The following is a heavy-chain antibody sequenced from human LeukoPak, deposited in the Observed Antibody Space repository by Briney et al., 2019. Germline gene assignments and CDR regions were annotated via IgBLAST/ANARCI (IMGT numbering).Heavy chain of an antibody. CDR3: ASFDYGDYEDAFDI. J-gene: IGHJ3*02. D-gene: IGHD4-17*01. CDR2: IYHSGST. Sequence: PSQTLSLTCAVSGGSISSGGYSWSWIRQPPGKGLEWIVYIYHSGSTYYNPSLKSRVTISVDRSKNQFSLKLSSVTAADTAVYYCASFDYGDYEDAFDIWGQGTMVTVSS. V-gene: IGHV4-30-2*01. CDR1: GGSISSGGYS.